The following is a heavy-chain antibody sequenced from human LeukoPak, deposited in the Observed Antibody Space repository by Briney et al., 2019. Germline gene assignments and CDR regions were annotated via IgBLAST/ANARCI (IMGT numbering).Heavy chain of an antibody. CDR3: ARGGLVVAVARRNFDY. D-gene: IGHD6-19*01. V-gene: IGHV4-34*01. CDR2: INHSGST. CDR1: GGSFSDYY. Sequence: SETLSLTCAVYGGSFSDYYWSWIRQPPGKGLEWIGEINHSGSTNYNPSLKSRVTISVDTSKNQFSLKLSSVTAADTAVYYCARGGLVVAVARRNFDYWGQGTLVTVSS. J-gene: IGHJ4*02.